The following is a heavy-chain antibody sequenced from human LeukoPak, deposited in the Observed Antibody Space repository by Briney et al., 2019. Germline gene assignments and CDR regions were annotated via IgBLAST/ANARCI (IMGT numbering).Heavy chain of an antibody. CDR3: AKDVLLWFGEGNYFDY. D-gene: IGHD3-10*01. CDR1: GFTFNNYA. V-gene: IGHV3-23*01. Sequence: PGGSLRLSCAASGFTFNNYAMNWVRQAPGKGLEWVSSISGGGETTYYADSVKGRFTISRDNSKNTLYLQMNSLRAEDTAVYYCAKDVLLWFGEGNYFDYWGQGTLVTVSS. J-gene: IGHJ4*02. CDR2: ISGGGETT.